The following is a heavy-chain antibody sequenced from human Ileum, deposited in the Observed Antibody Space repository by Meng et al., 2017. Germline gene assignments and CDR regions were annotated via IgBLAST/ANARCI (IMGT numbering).Heavy chain of an antibody. J-gene: IGHJ4*02. Sequence: QVHLVQSGPEVRKPGASVKVSCQASGYSFTNYEINWVRQAPGTGLEWMGWTSTYNSNRNYAQSLQGRVTMTTDTSTTTAYMELRSLTFDDTAVYYCARGRHCSSTTCYLSDSWGQGTLVTVSS. CDR1: GYSFTNYE. D-gene: IGHD2-2*01. CDR2: TSTYNSNR. V-gene: IGHV1-18*01. CDR3: ARGRHCSSTTCYLSDS.